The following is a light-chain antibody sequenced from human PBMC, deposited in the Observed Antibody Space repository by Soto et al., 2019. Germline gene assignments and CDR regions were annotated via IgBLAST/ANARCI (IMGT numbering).Light chain of an antibody. Sequence: EIVMTQSPATLSMSPGERATLSCRASQSISSNLAWYQQKPGQAPRLLIYVASTRATGIPARFSGSGSGTEFTLTITSLQSEDFAVYYCQQYNNWPRTFGQGTKV. CDR1: QSISSN. CDR2: VAS. V-gene: IGKV3-15*01. CDR3: QQYNNWPRT. J-gene: IGKJ1*01.